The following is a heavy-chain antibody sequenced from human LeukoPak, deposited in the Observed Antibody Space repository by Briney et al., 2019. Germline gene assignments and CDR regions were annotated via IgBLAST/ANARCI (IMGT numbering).Heavy chain of an antibody. D-gene: IGHD3-10*02. CDR2: IGSDNKP. CDR3: ARDLNYYVAMDV. J-gene: IGHJ6*02. Sequence: GGSLRLSCEASGFTFSAYAMTWVRQAPGKGLEWVSSIGSDNKPHYSESVEGRFAISRDNSKSMLFLQLNSLRAEDTAPYYCARDLNYYVAMDVWGQGTTVTVSS. CDR1: GFTFSAYA. V-gene: IGHV3-23*01.